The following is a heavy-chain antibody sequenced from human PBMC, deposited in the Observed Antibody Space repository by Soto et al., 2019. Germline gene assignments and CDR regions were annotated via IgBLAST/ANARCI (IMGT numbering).Heavy chain of an antibody. D-gene: IGHD1-26*01. CDR2: IHYSGNT. V-gene: IGHV4-59*01. J-gene: IGHJ5*02. CDR1: GGSISSYY. Sequence: SETLSLTCTVSGGSISSYYWSWTRQPPGQGLEWIGYIHYSGNTNYNPSLRSRVTMSVDTSKNHFSLKLNSVTAADTAVYYCARGERNTYIHYFYDPWGPGLLVTATS. CDR3: ARGERNTYIHYFYDP.